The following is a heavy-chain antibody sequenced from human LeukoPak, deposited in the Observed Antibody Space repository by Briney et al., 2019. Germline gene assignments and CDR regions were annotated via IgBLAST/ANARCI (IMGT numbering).Heavy chain of an antibody. CDR2: MSYDGINK. Sequence: GGSLRLSCAASGFTFETYAIHWVRQAPGKGLEWVAAMSYDGINKHYADSVMDRFTISRDNSKNILYLQMNSLRPEDTALYYCARNQGDPGIAAAGFFDSWGQGTLVTVSS. CDR1: GFTFETYA. J-gene: IGHJ4*02. CDR3: ARNQGDPGIAAAGFFDS. V-gene: IGHV3-30-3*01. D-gene: IGHD6-13*01.